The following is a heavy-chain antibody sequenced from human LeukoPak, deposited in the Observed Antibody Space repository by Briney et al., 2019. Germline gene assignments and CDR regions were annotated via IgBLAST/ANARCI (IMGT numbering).Heavy chain of an antibody. CDR1: GYAFTSCG. V-gene: IGHV1-18*01. CDR2: ISAYNGNT. CDR3: ARTSGLVSYYYYGMDV. D-gene: IGHD6-6*01. Sequence: GASVKVSCKASGYAFTSCGISWVRQAPGQRLEWMGWISAYNGNTNYAQKLQGRVTMTTDTSTSTAYMELRSLRSDDTAVYYCARTSGLVSYYYYGMDVWGQGTTVTVSS. J-gene: IGHJ6*02.